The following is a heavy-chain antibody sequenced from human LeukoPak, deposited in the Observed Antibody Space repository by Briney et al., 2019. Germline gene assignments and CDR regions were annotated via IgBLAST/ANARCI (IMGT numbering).Heavy chain of an antibody. CDR3: ARASDYGGNSATDY. CDR2: IWYDGSNK. Sequence: RRSLRLSCAASGFTFSSYGMHWVRQAPGKGLEWVAVIWYDGSNKYYADSVKGRFTISRDNSKNTLYLQMNSLRAEDTAVYYCARASDYGGNSATDYWGQGTLVTVSS. CDR1: GFTFSSYG. V-gene: IGHV3-33*01. D-gene: IGHD4-17*01. J-gene: IGHJ4*02.